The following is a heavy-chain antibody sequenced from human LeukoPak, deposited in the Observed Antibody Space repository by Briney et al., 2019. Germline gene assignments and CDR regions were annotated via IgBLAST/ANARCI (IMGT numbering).Heavy chain of an antibody. D-gene: IGHD3-10*01. CDR1: GGTISSGDYY. V-gene: IGHV4-61*02. CDR3: ARTMVRGVPLDY. J-gene: IGHJ4*02. CDR2: IYASGST. Sequence: PSETLSLTCTGTGGTISSGDYYRRWIRQPAGKGLEWIGRIYASGSTNYNPSLNTRVTISIDTSKNQFSLKLTSVTAADTAVYYCARTMVRGVPLDYWGQGTLVTVSS.